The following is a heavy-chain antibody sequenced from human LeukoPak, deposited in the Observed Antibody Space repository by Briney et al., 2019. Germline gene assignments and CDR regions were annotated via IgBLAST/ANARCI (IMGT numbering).Heavy chain of an antibody. D-gene: IGHD5-12*01. Sequence: GGSLRLSCAASGFTFSSYGMHWVRQAPGKGLEWVAVIWYDGSNKYYADSVKGRFTISRDNSKNTLYLQMNSLRAEDTAVYYCARGQVDIVATGHEDFDYWGQGTLVTVSS. J-gene: IGHJ4*02. V-gene: IGHV3-33*01. CDR1: GFTFSSYG. CDR2: IWYDGSNK. CDR3: ARGQVDIVATGHEDFDY.